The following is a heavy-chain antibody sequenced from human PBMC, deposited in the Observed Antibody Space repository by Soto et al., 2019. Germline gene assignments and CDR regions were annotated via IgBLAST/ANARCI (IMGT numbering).Heavy chain of an antibody. CDR3: ARVHVMVVAGSTFDY. D-gene: IGHD2-21*02. J-gene: IGHJ4*01. CDR2: IYHSGST. V-gene: IGHV4-30-2*01. Sequence: SETLSLTCAVSGGSISSGGYSWSWIRQPPGKGLEWIGYIYHSGSTYYNPSLKSRVTISVDRSKNQFSLKLSSVTAADTAVYYCARVHVMVVAGSTFDYWGHGPLVTVSS. CDR1: GGSISSGGYS.